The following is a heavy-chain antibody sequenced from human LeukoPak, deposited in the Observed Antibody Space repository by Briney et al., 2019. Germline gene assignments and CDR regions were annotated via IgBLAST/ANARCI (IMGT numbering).Heavy chain of an antibody. J-gene: IGHJ4*02. Sequence: GGSLRLSCAASGFTFSSYWMHWVRQAPGKGLVWVSRINSDGSSTSYADSVKGRFTISRDNAKNTLYLQMNSLRAEDTAVYYCAKDPYGSGWYGGRFYYFDYWGQGTLVTVSS. CDR3: AKDPYGSGWYGGRFYYFDY. CDR2: INSDGSST. V-gene: IGHV3-74*01. D-gene: IGHD6-19*01. CDR1: GFTFSSYW.